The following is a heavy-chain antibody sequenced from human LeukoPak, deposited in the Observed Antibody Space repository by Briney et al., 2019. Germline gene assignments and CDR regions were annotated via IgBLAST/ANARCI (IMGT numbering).Heavy chain of an antibody. CDR3: ARGSRSYYYDSSAFGAPVYPVVWGSFSFDY. CDR1: GFTFSSYA. V-gene: IGHV3-30*01. J-gene: IGHJ4*02. Sequence: PGGSLRLSCAASGFTFSSYAMHWVRQAPGKGLEWVAVISYDGSNKYYADSVKGRFTISRDNSKNTLYLQMNSLRAEDTAVYYCARGSRSYYYDSSAFGAPVYPVVWGSFSFDYWGQGTLVTVSS. D-gene: IGHD3-22*01. CDR2: ISYDGSNK.